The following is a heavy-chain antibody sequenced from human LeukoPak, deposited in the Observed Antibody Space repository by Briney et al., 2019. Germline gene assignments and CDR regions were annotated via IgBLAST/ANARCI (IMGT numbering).Heavy chain of an antibody. CDR2: IKQDGSEK. Sequence: GSLRLSCAASGFTFSSYWMSWVRQAPGKGLEWVANIKQDGSEKYYVDSVKGRFTISRDNAKNSLYLQMNSLRAEDTAVYYCARVDIVATISKYYFDYWGRGTLVTVSS. CDR1: GFTFSSYW. D-gene: IGHD5-12*01. V-gene: IGHV3-7*01. CDR3: ARVDIVATISKYYFDY. J-gene: IGHJ4*02.